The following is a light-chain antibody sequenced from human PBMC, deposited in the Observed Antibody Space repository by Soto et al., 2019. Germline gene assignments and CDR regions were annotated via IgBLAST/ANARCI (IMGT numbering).Light chain of an antibody. V-gene: IGKV3-20*01. Sequence: EIVLTQSPGTLSLSPGERATLSCRASQSVSSSYLAWYQQKPGQAPRLLIYGASSRATCIPDRFSGSGSGTDFTLTISRLEPDDVAVYYCQQYGSSPITFGQGTRLEIK. CDR2: GAS. CDR3: QQYGSSPIT. J-gene: IGKJ5*01. CDR1: QSVSSSY.